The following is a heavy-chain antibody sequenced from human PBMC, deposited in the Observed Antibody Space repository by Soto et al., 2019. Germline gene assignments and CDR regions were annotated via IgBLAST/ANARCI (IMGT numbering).Heavy chain of an antibody. V-gene: IGHV4-39*01. D-gene: IGHD2-21*01. CDR2: IYHSGTS. Sequence: QLQLQESGPGLVKPSETLSLTCTVSGGSISGSPYYWGWIRQPPGKGLEWIGNIYHSGTSYYYPSPEGPGTIAVDTSRNQISLRLNFLTGADTAVYFCVYMIGQGVPRDWGQGIVVPVSS. J-gene: IGHJ4*02. CDR3: VYMIGQGVPRD. CDR1: GGSISGSPYY.